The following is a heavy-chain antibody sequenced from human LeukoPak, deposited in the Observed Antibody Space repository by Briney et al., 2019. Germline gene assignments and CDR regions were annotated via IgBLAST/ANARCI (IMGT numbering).Heavy chain of an antibody. V-gene: IGHV1-8*01. CDR1: GYTFTSYD. J-gene: IGHJ6*02. CDR3: ARGGDIVLMVYADYYGMDV. Sequence: ASVKVSCKASGYTFTSYDINWVRQATGQVLEWMGWMNPNSGNTGYAQKFQGRVTMTRNTSISTAYMELSSLRSEDTAVYYCARGGDIVLMVYADYYGMDVWGQGTTVTVSS. CDR2: MNPNSGNT. D-gene: IGHD2-8*01.